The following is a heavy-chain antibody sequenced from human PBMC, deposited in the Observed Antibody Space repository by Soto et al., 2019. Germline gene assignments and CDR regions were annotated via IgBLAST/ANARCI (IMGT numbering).Heavy chain of an antibody. D-gene: IGHD2-21*01. CDR3: ARIPPGYFDY. CDR2: ISYTGST. V-gene: IGHV4-59*11. J-gene: IGHJ4*02. CDR1: GDSISSHY. Sequence: QVQLQESGPGLVKPSETLSLTCTVSGDSISSHYWSWIRQPPGKGLEWIGYISYTGSTNYNPSLKXXVXMXRDTSKNHFSLSLTSVTAADTALYYCARIPPGYFDYWGQGLLVTVSS.